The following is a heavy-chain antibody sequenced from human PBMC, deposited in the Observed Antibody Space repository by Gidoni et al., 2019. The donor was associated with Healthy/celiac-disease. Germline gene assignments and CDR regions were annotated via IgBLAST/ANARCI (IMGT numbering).Heavy chain of an antibody. CDR2: IRAYNGNT. Sequence: QVQLVQPGAEVKKPGASVKVSCKASGYTFTSYGISWVRQAPGQGMEWMGWIRAYNGNTNDAQKLQGRVTMTTDTSTSTAYMELRSLRSDDAAVYYCARKYQLLAEPYWYFDLWGRGTLVTVSS. CDR1: GYTFTSYG. CDR3: ARKYQLLAEPYWYFDL. D-gene: IGHD2-2*01. V-gene: IGHV1-18*04. J-gene: IGHJ2*01.